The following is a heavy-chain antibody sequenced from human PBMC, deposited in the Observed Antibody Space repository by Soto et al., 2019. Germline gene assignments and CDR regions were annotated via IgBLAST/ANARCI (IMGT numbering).Heavy chain of an antibody. D-gene: IGHD4-4*01. CDR2: IGGSGGNR. CDR3: ARVASDYINSIDH. J-gene: IGHJ4*02. V-gene: IGHV3-23*01. Sequence: EVQLLESGGDLVQPGGSLRLSCAASGFTFSAYAMTWVRQAPGKGLEWVSAIGGSGGNRYYAASVKGRFTISRDNSKDTLDLQLNRLRVEDTAVYYCARVASDYINSIDHWGQGILVTVSS. CDR1: GFTFSAYA.